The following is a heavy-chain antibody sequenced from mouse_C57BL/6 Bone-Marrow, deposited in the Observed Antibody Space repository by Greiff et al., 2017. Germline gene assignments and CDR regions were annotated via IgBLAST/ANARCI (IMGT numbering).Heavy chain of an antibody. V-gene: IGHV1-69*01. D-gene: IGHD2-2*01. Sequence: VQLQQPGAELVMPGASVKLSCKASGYTFTSYWMHWVKQRPGQGLEWIGEIDPSDSYTNYNQKFKGKSTLTVDKSSSTAYMQLNSLTSEDSAVYYYAGGYPWFAYWGQGTLVTVSA. CDR2: IDPSDSYT. J-gene: IGHJ3*01. CDR1: GYTFTSYW. CDR3: AGGYPWFAY.